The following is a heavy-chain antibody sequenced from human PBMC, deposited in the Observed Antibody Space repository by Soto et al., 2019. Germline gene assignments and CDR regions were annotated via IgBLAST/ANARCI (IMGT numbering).Heavy chain of an antibody. CDR1: GFPFSSYS. D-gene: IGHD1-1*01. Sequence: EVQLVESGGGLVKPGGSLRLSCAASGFPFSSYSMSWVRQAPGKGLEWVSSITSSGFDIYYADSVKGRFSISRDNAKNSLYLQINSLSADDTAVYFCTRRTGTTYAPWGKGTLVTVSS. V-gene: IGHV3-21*06. J-gene: IGHJ5*02. CDR3: TRRTGTTYAP. CDR2: ITSSGFDI.